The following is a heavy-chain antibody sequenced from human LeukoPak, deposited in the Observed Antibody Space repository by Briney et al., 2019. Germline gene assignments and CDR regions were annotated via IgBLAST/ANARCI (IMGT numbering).Heavy chain of an antibody. CDR2: ISWNSGSI. J-gene: IGHJ4*02. CDR1: GFTFDDYA. Sequence: GGSLRLSCAVSGFTFDDYAMHWVRHAPGKGLEGVSGISWNSGSIGYADSVKGRFTISRDNAKNSLYLQMNSLRAEDTALYYCAKSRYYYDSRGYYSPPYFDYWGQGTLVTVSS. D-gene: IGHD3-22*01. CDR3: AKSRYYYDSRGYYSPPYFDY. V-gene: IGHV3-9*01.